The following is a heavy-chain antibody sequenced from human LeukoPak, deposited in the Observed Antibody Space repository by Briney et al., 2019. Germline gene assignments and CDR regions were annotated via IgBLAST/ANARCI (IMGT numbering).Heavy chain of an antibody. CDR2: ISGSGGST. CDR1: GFTFSSYG. D-gene: IGHD2-2*01. J-gene: IGHJ3*02. Sequence: GGSLRLSCAASGFTFSSYGMRWVRQAPGKGLEWVSAISGSGGSTYYADSVKGRFTISRDNSKNTLFLQMNSLRAEDTAVYYCAKGSVPVVAMNAFEIWGQGTMVTVSS. V-gene: IGHV3-23*01. CDR3: AKGSVPVVAMNAFEI.